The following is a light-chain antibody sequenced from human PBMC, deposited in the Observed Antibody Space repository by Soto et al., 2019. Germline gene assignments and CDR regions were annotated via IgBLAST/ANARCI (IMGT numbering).Light chain of an antibody. J-gene: IGKJ2*01. CDR3: QQYDYWPPYT. V-gene: IGKV3-15*01. CDR2: GAS. Sequence: EIVMTQSPATLSVSPGEKATLSCRASQSVSINLAWYQQKPGQPPRLLIYGASTRATGIPARFSGSGSGTEFTLTIDSLQSEDFAVYYCQQYDYWPPYTFGQGTKLEIK. CDR1: QSVSIN.